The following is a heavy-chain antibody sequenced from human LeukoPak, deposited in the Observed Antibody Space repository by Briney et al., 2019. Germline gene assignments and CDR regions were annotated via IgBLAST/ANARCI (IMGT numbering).Heavy chain of an antibody. CDR3: SRGATAGTNYYSGLDV. D-gene: IGHD6-13*01. Sequence: PGGALRLSCAASGFTFSDHYMDWVGQAPGKGLEWVGRTRNKAKSYTTEYAASVKGRFTISRDDSKSSLYLQMNSLKPEDTALYYCSRGATAGTNYYSGLDVWGQGTTVTVSS. V-gene: IGHV3-72*01. CDR2: TRNKAKSYTT. CDR1: GFTFSDHY. J-gene: IGHJ6*02.